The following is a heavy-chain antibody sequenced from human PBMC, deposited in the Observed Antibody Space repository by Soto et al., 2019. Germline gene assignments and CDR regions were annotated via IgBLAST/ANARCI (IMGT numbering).Heavy chain of an antibody. J-gene: IGHJ4*02. V-gene: IGHV3-49*03. CDR3: TRVYCSGGSCYYFDY. Sequence: GGFLRLSCTASGFTFGDYAMSWFRQAPGKGLEWVGFIRSKAYGGTTEYAASVKGRFTISRDDSKSIAYLQMNSLKTEDTAVYYCTRVYCSGGSCYYFDYWGQGTLVTVSS. D-gene: IGHD2-15*01. CDR1: GFTFGDYA. CDR2: IRSKAYGGTT.